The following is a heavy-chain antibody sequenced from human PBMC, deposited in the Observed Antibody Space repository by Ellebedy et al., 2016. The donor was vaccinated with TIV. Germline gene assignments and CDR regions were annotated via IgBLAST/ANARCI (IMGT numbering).Heavy chain of an antibody. CDR3: ARDCGDGCSALDS. J-gene: IGHJ4*02. CDR2: TYYRSKWYY. CDR1: GDSVSSNSAA. D-gene: IGHD2-21*02. V-gene: IGHV6-1*01. Sequence: SQTLSLTCAISGDSVSSNSAAWNWIRQSPSRGPDWLGRTYYRSKWYYDYAVSVKSRITINPDTSKNQFSLQLNSVTPEDTAVYYCARDCGDGCSALDSWGQGTLVTVSS.